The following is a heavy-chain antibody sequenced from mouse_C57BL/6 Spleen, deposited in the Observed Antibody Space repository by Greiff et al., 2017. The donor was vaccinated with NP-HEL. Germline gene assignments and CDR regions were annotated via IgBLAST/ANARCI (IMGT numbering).Heavy chain of an antibody. CDR1: GYSITSGYY. Sequence: VQLQQSGPGLVKPSQSLSLTCSVTGYSITSGYYWNWIRQFPGNKLEWMGYISYDGSNNYNPSLKNRISITRDTSKNQFFLKLNSVTTEDTATYYCARYYDGYTTGAMDYWGQGTSVTVSS. D-gene: IGHD2-3*01. CDR2: ISYDGSN. J-gene: IGHJ4*01. V-gene: IGHV3-6*01. CDR3: ARYYDGYTTGAMDY.